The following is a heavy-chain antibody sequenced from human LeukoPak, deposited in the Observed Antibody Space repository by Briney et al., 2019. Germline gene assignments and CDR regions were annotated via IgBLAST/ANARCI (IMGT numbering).Heavy chain of an antibody. CDR3: ANSDIVATWNWFDP. Sequence: SETLSLTCAVYGGSFSGYYWSWIRQPPGKGLEWIGEINHSGSTNYNPSLKSRVTISVDTSKNQFSLKLSSVTAADTAVYYCANSDIVATWNWFDPWGQGTLVTVSS. CDR2: INHSGST. J-gene: IGHJ5*02. CDR1: GGSFSGYY. V-gene: IGHV4-34*01. D-gene: IGHD5-12*01.